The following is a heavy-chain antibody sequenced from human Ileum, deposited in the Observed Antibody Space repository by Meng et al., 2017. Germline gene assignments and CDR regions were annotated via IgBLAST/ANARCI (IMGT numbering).Heavy chain of an antibody. Sequence: QVQLVQSGAEVKEPGASVKISCKASGYSFTNYDINWVRQATGQGPEWMGWMNPDSGRYGSAPKFQGRVTMTRDTSISTAYLEVSSLTSEDTAVYYCTRGEPHGTSGLIKYDPWGQGTLVTVSS. CDR1: GYSFTNYD. CDR3: TRGEPHGTSGLIKYDP. CDR2: MNPDSGRY. V-gene: IGHV1-8*01. D-gene: IGHD1/OR15-1a*01. J-gene: IGHJ5*02.